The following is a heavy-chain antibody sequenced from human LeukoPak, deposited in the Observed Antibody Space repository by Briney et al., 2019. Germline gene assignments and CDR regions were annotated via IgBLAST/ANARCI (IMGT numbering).Heavy chain of an antibody. J-gene: IGHJ4*02. Sequence: GGSLRLSCAASGFTFSSYWMSWVRQAPGKGLEWVANIKQDGSEKYYVDSVKGRFTISRDNAKNSLYLQMNSLRAEDTAVYYCARNYGDDGDYFDYWGQGTLVTVSS. CDR1: GFTFSSYW. CDR3: ARNYGDDGDYFDY. D-gene: IGHD4-17*01. CDR2: IKQDGSEK. V-gene: IGHV3-7*01.